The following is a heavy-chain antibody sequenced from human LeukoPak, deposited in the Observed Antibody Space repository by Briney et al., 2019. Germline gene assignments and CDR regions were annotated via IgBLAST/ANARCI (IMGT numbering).Heavy chain of an antibody. CDR2: IYYSGST. Sequence: SETLSLTCTVSGGSISSDYWSWIRQPPGKGLEWIGYIYYSGSTKYNPSLKSRVTISVDTSKNQFSLNLSSVTAADTAVYYCARYGRKWYFDLWGRGTLVTVSS. J-gene: IGHJ2*01. CDR1: GGSISSDY. V-gene: IGHV4-59*01. CDR3: ARYGRKWYFDL. D-gene: IGHD1-26*01.